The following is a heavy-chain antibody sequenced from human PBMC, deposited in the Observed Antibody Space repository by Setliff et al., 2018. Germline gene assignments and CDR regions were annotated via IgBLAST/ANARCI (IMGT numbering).Heavy chain of an antibody. V-gene: IGHV4-4*02. Sequence: SETLSLTCAVSGDSISSSNWWNWVRQPPGKGLEWIGEIYHSGSTKYNPSLKSRVTISVDKSKNQFSLKLGSVTAADTAVYYCARSSYSGSYLNVWGQGTTVTVS. CDR3: ARSSYSGSYLNV. CDR2: IYHSGST. J-gene: IGHJ6*02. D-gene: IGHD1-26*01. CDR1: GDSISSSNW.